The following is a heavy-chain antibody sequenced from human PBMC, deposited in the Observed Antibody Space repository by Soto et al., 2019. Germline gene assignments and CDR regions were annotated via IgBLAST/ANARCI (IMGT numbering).Heavy chain of an antibody. Sequence: QVLLLQSGSEVKKAGSSVKVSCKASGGAFKSYAIHWVRQAPGQGLEYMGRIIPSYDRTKYAQKFQGRLTLTADMYTSTVYMELSSLRSEDTAVYYCARDPTNDYGDDTFGYWGQGTKVIVSS. CDR2: IIPSYDRT. V-gene: IGHV1-69*06. CDR1: GGAFKSYA. CDR3: ARDPTNDYGDDTFGY. J-gene: IGHJ4*02. D-gene: IGHD4-17*01.